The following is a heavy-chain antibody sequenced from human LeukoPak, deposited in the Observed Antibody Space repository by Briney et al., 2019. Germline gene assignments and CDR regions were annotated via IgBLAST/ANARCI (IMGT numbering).Heavy chain of an antibody. CDR1: GFTFSSYA. J-gene: IGHJ6*02. CDR2: IGGSGGST. Sequence: PGGSLRLSCAASGFTFSSYAMSWVRQAPGKGLEWVSAIGGSGGSTYYADSVKGRFTISRDNSKNTLYLQMNSLRAEDTAVYYCVRRFGEYGGMDVWGQGTTVTVSS. D-gene: IGHD3-10*01. V-gene: IGHV3-23*01. CDR3: VRRFGEYGGMDV.